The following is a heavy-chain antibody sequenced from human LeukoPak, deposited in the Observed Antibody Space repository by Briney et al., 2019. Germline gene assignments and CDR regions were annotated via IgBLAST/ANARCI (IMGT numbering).Heavy chain of an antibody. CDR2: IYPGDSDT. D-gene: IGHD2-15*01. Sequence: GESLKISCKGSGYSFTSYWIGWVRQMPGKGLEWMGIIYPGDSDTRHSPSFRGQVTISADKSISTAYLQWSSLKASDTAMYYCARSHYCSGGSCYGDYWGQRTLVTVSS. CDR3: ARSHYCSGGSCYGDY. CDR1: GYSFTSYW. J-gene: IGHJ4*02. V-gene: IGHV5-51*01.